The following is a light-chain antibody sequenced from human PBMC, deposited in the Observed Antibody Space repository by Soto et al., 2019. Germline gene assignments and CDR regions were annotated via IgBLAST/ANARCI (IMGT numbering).Light chain of an antibody. CDR3: QQYKDYVYT. V-gene: IGKV1-5*01. CDR2: DVS. CDR1: QSVSSW. J-gene: IGKJ2*01. Sequence: DIQMTQSPSTLSASVGDRVTFTCRASQSVSSWLAWYQQKPGKAPKLLISDVSTLERGVPSRFSGSGSATEFTLTISGLQPDDFATYYCQQYKDYVYTFGQGTKVDI.